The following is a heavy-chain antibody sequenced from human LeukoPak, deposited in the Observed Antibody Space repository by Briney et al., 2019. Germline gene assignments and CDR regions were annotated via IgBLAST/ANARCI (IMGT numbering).Heavy chain of an antibody. CDR3: ARAPQDGSNWSHYFDH. J-gene: IGHJ4*02. CDR2: IYYIGST. Sequence: PSETLSLTCTVSGXSISTYYWSWIRQPPGKRLEWIGYIYYIGSTNYNPSLNNRVTISIDRSRNQFSLKLNSVTPADTAVYYCARAPQDGSNWSHYFDHWGRGALVTVSS. D-gene: IGHD6-13*01. V-gene: IGHV4-59*01. CDR1: GXSISTYY.